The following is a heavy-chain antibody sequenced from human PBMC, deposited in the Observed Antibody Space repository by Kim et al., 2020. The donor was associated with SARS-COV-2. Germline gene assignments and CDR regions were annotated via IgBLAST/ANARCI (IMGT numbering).Heavy chain of an antibody. D-gene: IGHD3-10*01. Sequence: GGSLRLSCAASGITFTTYAMTWVRQAPGKGLEWVSTISANGDNTYYADSVKGRFTISRDNSKNTLYLQMNSLRAEDTAIHYCAIHDPRGYYGSGIDYWGQGILVTVSS. V-gene: IGHV3-23*01. J-gene: IGHJ4*02. CDR1: GITFTTYA. CDR2: ISANGDNT. CDR3: AIHDPRGYYGSGIDY.